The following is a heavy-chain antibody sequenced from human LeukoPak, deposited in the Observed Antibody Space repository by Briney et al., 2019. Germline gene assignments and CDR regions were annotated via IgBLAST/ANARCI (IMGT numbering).Heavy chain of an antibody. CDR2: ITPKSGDT. V-gene: IGHV1-2*02. CDR3: ARVRLADERAWAY. Sequence: GASVKVSCKASGYTFSDFYIHWARQAPGQGLEYVGWITPKSGDTYSPQRFQGRVTMTRDASISTAYMEPSSLRSDDTAVYFCARVRLADERAWAYWGQGTLVTVSS. CDR1: GYTFSDFY. J-gene: IGHJ4*02. D-gene: IGHD3-3*02.